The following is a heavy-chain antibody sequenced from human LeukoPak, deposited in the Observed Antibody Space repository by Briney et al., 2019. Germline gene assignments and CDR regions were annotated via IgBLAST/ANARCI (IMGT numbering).Heavy chain of an antibody. CDR2: IDPSDSYT. V-gene: IGHV5-10-1*01. Sequence: GESLKISCKGSGYSFTSYWISWVRQMPGKGLEWMGRIDPSDSYTNYSPSFQGHVTISADKSISTAYLQWSSLKASDTAMYYCARHRYYYDSSGYYYQPWGQGTLVTVSS. CDR1: GYSFTSYW. D-gene: IGHD3-22*01. J-gene: IGHJ5*02. CDR3: ARHRYYYDSSGYYYQP.